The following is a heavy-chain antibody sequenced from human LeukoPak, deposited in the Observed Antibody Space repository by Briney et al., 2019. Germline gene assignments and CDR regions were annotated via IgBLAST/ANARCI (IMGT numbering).Heavy chain of an antibody. Sequence: GRSLRLSCAASGFTFDDYAMHWVRQAPGKGLEWVSGISWNSGSIGYADSVKGRFTISRDNAKNSLYLQMNSLRAEDTALYYCAKEEDYYGMDVWGQGTTVTVSS. CDR3: AKEEDYYGMDV. V-gene: IGHV3-9*01. J-gene: IGHJ6*02. CDR2: ISWNSGSI. CDR1: GFTFDDYA.